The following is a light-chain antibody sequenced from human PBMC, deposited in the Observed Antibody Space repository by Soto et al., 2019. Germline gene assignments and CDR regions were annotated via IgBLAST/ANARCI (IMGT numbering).Light chain of an antibody. CDR2: AAS. CDR1: QSITTY. CDR3: QQSYSSPPT. Sequence: DIQMTQSPSSLSASVGDRVTITCRASQSITTYLNWYQQTLGEAPKLLIFAASSLQSGVPSRFSGSRSGPDFTLTISSLQPEDFATYYCQQSYSSPPTFGQGTKVDIK. J-gene: IGKJ1*01. V-gene: IGKV1-39*01.